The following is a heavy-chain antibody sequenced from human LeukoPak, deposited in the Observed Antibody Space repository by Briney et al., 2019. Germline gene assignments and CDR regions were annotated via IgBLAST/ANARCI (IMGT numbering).Heavy chain of an antibody. Sequence: SETLSLTRTVSSYSISSGYYWGWIRQPPGKGLEWIGSIYYSGNTYYNPSLKSRVTISVDTSKNQFSLKLSSVTAADTAVYYCARVPHGETIFGVVLYWFDPWGQGTLVTVSS. CDR3: ARVPHGETIFGVVLYWFDP. D-gene: IGHD3-3*01. CDR2: IYYSGNT. CDR1: SYSISSGYY. J-gene: IGHJ5*02. V-gene: IGHV4-38-2*02.